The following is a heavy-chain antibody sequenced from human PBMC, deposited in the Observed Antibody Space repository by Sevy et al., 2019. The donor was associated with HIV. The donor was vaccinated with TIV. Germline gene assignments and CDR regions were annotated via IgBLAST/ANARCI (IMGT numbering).Heavy chain of an antibody. D-gene: IGHD6-19*01. CDR2: FTGSGTNT. CDR3: AKDSILVAGLFHY. CDR1: GFTFSSYA. Sequence: GGSLRLSCAASGFTFSSYAMSWVRQAPGKGLEWVSSFTGSGTNTFYADSVKGRFTISRDNSKNTLYLQMNSLRAEDTAVYYCAKDSILVAGLFHYWGQGTLVTVSS. J-gene: IGHJ4*02. V-gene: IGHV3-23*01.